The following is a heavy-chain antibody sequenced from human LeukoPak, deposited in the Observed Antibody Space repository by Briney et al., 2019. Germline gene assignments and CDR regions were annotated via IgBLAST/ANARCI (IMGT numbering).Heavy chain of an antibody. CDR2: IIPILGIA. CDR1: GGXFSSYA. J-gene: IGHJ4*02. V-gene: IGHV1-69*04. D-gene: IGHD6-13*01. Sequence: GSSVKVSCKASGGXFSSYAISWVRQAPGQGLEWMGRIIPILGIANYAQKFQGRVTITADKSTSTAYMELSSLRSEDTAVYYCARGIAAAGTGYFDYWGQGTLVTVSS. CDR3: ARGIAAAGTGYFDY.